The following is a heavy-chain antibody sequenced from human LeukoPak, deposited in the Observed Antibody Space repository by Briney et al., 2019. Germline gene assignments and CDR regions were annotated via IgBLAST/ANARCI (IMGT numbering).Heavy chain of an antibody. V-gene: IGHV4-34*01. CDR1: GGSFSGYY. Sequence: SETLSLTCAVYGGSFSGYYWSWIRQPPGKGLEWIGEINHSGSTNYNPSLKSRVTISVDTSKNQFSLKLSSVTAADTAVYYCARSGTMIVVVPFFDYGGKGTRVPVSS. D-gene: IGHD3-22*01. CDR2: INHSGST. CDR3: ARSGTMIVVVPFFDY. J-gene: IGHJ4*02.